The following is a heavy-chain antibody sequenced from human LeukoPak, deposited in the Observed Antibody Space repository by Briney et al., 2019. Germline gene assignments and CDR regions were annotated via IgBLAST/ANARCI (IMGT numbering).Heavy chain of an antibody. CDR3: ARDDGYKFGKFDY. V-gene: IGHV1-69*01. CDR2: IIPIFGTA. Sequence: SVKVSCKASGGTFSSYAISWVRQAPGQGLEWMGGIIPIFGTANYAQKFQGRVTITADESTSTAYMELSSLRSEDTAVYYCARDDGYKFGKFDYWGQGTLVTVSS. CDR1: GGTFSSYA. D-gene: IGHD5-24*01. J-gene: IGHJ4*02.